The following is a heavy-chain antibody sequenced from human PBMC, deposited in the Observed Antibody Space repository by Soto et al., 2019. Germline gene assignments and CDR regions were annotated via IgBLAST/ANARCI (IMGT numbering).Heavy chain of an antibody. Sequence: PSETLSLTCAVSDSSVSYGYYWAWIRQPPGKGLEWIGGIYYSGNTYYNPSLKSRLTISVDTSKHHFXLXLNSVTAADTAVYYCARQGHCSGPTWSDSWGQGTLGTVAS. CDR1: DSSVSYGYY. CDR3: ARQGHCSGPTWSDS. J-gene: IGHJ5*01. V-gene: IGHV4-38-2*01. CDR2: IYYSGNT. D-gene: IGHD3-10*02.